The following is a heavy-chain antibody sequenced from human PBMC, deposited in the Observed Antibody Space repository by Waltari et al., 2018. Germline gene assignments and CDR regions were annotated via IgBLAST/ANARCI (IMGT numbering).Heavy chain of an antibody. V-gene: IGHV3-23*01. D-gene: IGHD3-16*01. Sequence: EVQLLESGGGLVQPGGSLRLSCAASGFTFSKSGMTWVRQTPGKGLDWVATITETGGSTFYADSVKGRFAISRDNSKNTLYLQMSSLRAGDTAVYYCATSFRGKFDFWGQGTLVTVSS. CDR1: GFTFSKSG. CDR2: ITETGGST. CDR3: ATSFRGKFDF. J-gene: IGHJ4*02.